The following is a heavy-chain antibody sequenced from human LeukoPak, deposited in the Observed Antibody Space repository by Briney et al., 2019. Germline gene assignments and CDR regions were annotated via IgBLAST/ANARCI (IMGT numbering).Heavy chain of an antibody. D-gene: IGHD2-2*01. CDR2: IKSKTDGGTT. J-gene: IGHJ4*02. CDR1: GFTFSNAW. CDR3: TTGYYCSSTSCPFDY. V-gene: IGHV3-15*01. Sequence: GGSLRLSCAASGFTFSNAWMSWVRQAPGKGLEWVGRIKSKTDGGTTDYAAPVKGRFTISRDDSKNTLYLQMNSLKTEDTAVYYCTTGYYCSSTSCPFDYWGQGTLVTVSS.